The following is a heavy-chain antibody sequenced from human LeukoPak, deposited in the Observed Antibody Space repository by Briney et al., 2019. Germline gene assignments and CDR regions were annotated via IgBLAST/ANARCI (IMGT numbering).Heavy chain of an antibody. CDR1: GFTFSSYS. Sequence: PGGSLRLSCAASGFTFSSYSMNWVRQAPGKGLAWVSSISSSSSYIYYADSVKGRFTISRDNAKNSLYLQMNSLRAEDTAVYYCAREVGPYSSSSFDYWGQGTLVTVSS. CDR3: AREVGPYSSSSFDY. J-gene: IGHJ4*02. CDR2: ISSSSSYI. D-gene: IGHD6-6*01. V-gene: IGHV3-21*01.